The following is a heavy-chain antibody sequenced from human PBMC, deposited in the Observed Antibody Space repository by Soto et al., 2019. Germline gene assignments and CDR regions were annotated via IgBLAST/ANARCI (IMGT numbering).Heavy chain of an antibody. J-gene: IGHJ6*02. CDR1: GFTFSNYA. CDR3: ARAWRADV. V-gene: IGHV3-64*01. CDR2: ISDNGDTT. Sequence: EVQLVESGGGLVQPGGSLRLSCVASGFTFSNYAMHWVRQAPGKGLECVSVISDNGDTTYYANSVKDRFTISRDNSKNTLYLQMGSLRADDTAVYYCARAWRADVWGQGTTVVVSS.